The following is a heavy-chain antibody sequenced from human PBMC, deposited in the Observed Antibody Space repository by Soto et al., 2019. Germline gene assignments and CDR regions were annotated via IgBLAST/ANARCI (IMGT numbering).Heavy chain of an antibody. Sequence: KVSCKASGGTFSTFGISWVRQAPGQGLEWMGGIIPFFGTARYSQKFEDRITITADESTNTVYMDLRSLTSEDTAIYYCAKSAPMDAGDKYYYDFWGQGALVT. V-gene: IGHV1-69*01. CDR2: IIPFFGTA. CDR1: GGTFSTFG. CDR3: AKSAPMDAGDKYYYDF. D-gene: IGHD4-17*01. J-gene: IGHJ4*02.